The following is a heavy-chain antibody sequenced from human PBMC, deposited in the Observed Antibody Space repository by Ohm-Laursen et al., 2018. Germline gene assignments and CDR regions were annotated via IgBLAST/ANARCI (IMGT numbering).Heavy chain of an antibody. Sequence: SLRLSCAASGFPFSTYDMAWVRQAPGRGLEWLSSISGSGGSTYYADSMRGHFTVSRDSSKNTLYLQMNSLRAEDTAVYYCAKAGMSTAKGRYYFDSWGQGTLVTVSS. CDR2: ISGSGGST. J-gene: IGHJ4*02. V-gene: IGHV3-23*01. CDR3: AKAGMSTAKGRYYFDS. D-gene: IGHD2-21*02. CDR1: GFPFSTYD.